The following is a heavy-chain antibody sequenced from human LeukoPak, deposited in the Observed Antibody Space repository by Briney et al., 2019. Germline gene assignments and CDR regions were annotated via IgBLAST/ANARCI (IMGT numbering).Heavy chain of an antibody. Sequence: PSQTLSLTCAVSGDSISSGDYSWSWLRQPPGKGLEWIGYIYHSGSTYYNPSLKSRVTISVDRSKNQFSLKLSSVTAADTAMYYCASQGAYTYGLDYWGQGSLVTVSS. J-gene: IGHJ4*02. D-gene: IGHD5-18*01. CDR2: IYHSGST. CDR1: GDSISSGDYS. V-gene: IGHV4-30-2*01. CDR3: ASQGAYTYGLDY.